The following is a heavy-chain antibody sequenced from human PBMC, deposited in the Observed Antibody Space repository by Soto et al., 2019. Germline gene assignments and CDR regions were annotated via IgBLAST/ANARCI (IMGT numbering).Heavy chain of an antibody. J-gene: IGHJ4*02. CDR3: VGGISEWGRIVF. D-gene: IGHD3-3*01. CDR1: GGSITNYY. V-gene: IGHV4-59*01. CDR2: MYYSGNT. Sequence: SETLSLTCTVSGGSITNYYWSWIRQPPGKRLEYIGYMYYSGNTYYNPSLKSRVTISGDASKNQFSLKLRSVTAADTAVYYCVGGISEWGRIVFWGQGTMLTV.